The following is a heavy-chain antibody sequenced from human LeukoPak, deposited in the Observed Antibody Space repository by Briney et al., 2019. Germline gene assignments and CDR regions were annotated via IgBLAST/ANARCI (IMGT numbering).Heavy chain of an antibody. J-gene: IGHJ6*03. D-gene: IGHD6-19*01. Sequence: ASVKVSCKASGYTFTSYDINWVRRATGQGLEWMGWMNPNSGNTGYAQKFQGRVTITRNTSISTAYMDLSSLRSDDTAVYYCARRAVAYYYYYYMDVWGKGTTVTVSS. CDR3: ARRAVAYYYYYYMDV. CDR1: GYTFTSYD. CDR2: MNPNSGNT. V-gene: IGHV1-8*03.